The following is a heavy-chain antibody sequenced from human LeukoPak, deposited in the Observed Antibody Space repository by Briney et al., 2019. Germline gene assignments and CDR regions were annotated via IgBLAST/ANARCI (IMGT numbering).Heavy chain of an antibody. V-gene: IGHV4-34*01. D-gene: IGHD7-27*01. J-gene: IGHJ4*02. CDR1: GGSFSGYY. CDR3: ARVPSPDDGDDY. CDR2: INHSGST. Sequence: SETLSLTCAVYGGSFSGYYWSWIRQPPGKGLEWIGEINHSGSTNYNPSLKSRVTISVDTSKNQFSLKLSSVTAADTAVYYCARVPSPDDGDDYWGQGTLVTASS.